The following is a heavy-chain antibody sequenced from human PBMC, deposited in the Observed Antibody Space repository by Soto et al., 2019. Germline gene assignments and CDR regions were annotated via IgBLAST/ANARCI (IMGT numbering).Heavy chain of an antibody. Sequence: SETLSLTCTVSGGSTSSYSWSWIRQPPGKGLEWIGYMFYSGSTEYDPSLKSRLTISVDTSKNQFSLNLSSVTAADTAIYYCAVTPRYCSGGSCYPAHALDIWGQGTMVTVSS. D-gene: IGHD2-15*01. V-gene: IGHV4-59*01. CDR2: MFYSGST. CDR3: AVTPRYCSGGSCYPAHALDI. CDR1: GGSTSSYS. J-gene: IGHJ3*02.